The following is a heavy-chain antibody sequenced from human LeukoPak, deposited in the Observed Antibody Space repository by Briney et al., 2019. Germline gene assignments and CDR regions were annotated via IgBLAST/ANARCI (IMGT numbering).Heavy chain of an antibody. Sequence: GGSLRPSCAASGFTVSSNYMSWARQARGKGLEGGSVIYSGGSTYYADSVKGRFTISRHNSKNTLYLQMNSLRAEDTAVYYCAREEAAAGNGMDVWGQGTTVTVSS. V-gene: IGHV3-53*04. CDR1: GFTVSSNY. CDR3: AREEAAAGNGMDV. J-gene: IGHJ6*02. CDR2: IYSGGST. D-gene: IGHD6-13*01.